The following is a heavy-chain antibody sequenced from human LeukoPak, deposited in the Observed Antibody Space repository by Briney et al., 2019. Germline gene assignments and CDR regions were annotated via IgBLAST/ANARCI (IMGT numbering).Heavy chain of an antibody. CDR1: GGSIGSGDYY. CDR3: ARAAPYTTYYYYGMDV. D-gene: IGHD1-1*01. J-gene: IGHJ6*02. V-gene: IGHV4-30-4*01. Sequence: PSETLSLTCTVSGGSIGSGDYYWSWIRQPPGKGLEWIGYMYYSGSTYYNPSLKSRVTISVDTSKNQFSLKLSSVTAADTAVYYCARAAPYTTYYYYGMDVWGQGTTVTVSS. CDR2: MYYSGST.